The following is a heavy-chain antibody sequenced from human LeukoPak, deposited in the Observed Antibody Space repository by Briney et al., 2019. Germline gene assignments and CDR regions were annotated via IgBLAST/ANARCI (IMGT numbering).Heavy chain of an antibody. V-gene: IGHV4-61*01. CDR3: ARVGGLRFLEWSRIDY. CDR1: GGSVSSGSYY. CDR2: IYYSGST. Sequence: PSETLSLTCTVSGGSVSSGSYYWSWIRQPPGKGLEWIGYIYYSGSTNYNPSLKSRVTISVDTSKNQFSLKLSSVTAADTAVYYCARVGGLRFLEWSRIDYWGQGTLVTVSS. J-gene: IGHJ4*02. D-gene: IGHD3-3*01.